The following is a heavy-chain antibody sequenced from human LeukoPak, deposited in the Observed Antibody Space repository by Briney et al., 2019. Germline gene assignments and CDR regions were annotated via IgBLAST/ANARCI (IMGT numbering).Heavy chain of an antibody. J-gene: IGHJ4*02. CDR1: GGTFSSYA. CDR2: MNPNSGDT. D-gene: IGHD5-18*01. V-gene: IGHV1-8*02. Sequence: ASVKISCKASGGTFSSYAISWVRQATGQGLEWMGWMNPNSGDTGYAQKFQGRVTMTRNTSISTAYMELSSLRSEDTAVYYCARDTAEVINSYDDHWGQGTLVTVSS. CDR3: ARDTAEVINSYDDH.